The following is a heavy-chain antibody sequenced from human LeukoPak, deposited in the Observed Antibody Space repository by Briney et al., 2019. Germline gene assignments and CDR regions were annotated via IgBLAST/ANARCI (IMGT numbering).Heavy chain of an antibody. J-gene: IGHJ6*02. D-gene: IGHD3-3*01. CDR2: ISYSGST. V-gene: IGHV4-59*08. CDR3: ARQNYDFWSGYYTPHYYYYGMDV. Sequence: SETLSLTCTVSGGSISSYYWTWIRQSPGKGLEWIGYISYSGSTNYNPSLKSRVTISVDTSKNQFSLKLSSVTAADTAVYYCARQNYDFWSGYYTPHYYYYGMDVWGQGTTVTVSS. CDR1: GGSISSYY.